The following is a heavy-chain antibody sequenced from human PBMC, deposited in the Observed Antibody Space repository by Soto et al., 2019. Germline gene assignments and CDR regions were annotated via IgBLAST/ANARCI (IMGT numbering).Heavy chain of an antibody. D-gene: IGHD5-18*01. CDR1: GYTFTSYY. J-gene: IGHJ4*02. CDR2: INPSGGST. V-gene: IGHV1-46*01. Sequence: ASVKVSCKASGYTFTSYYMHWVRQAPGQGLEWMGIINPSGGSTSYAQKFQGRVTMTRDTSTSTVYMELSSLRSEDTAVYYCARGVTWIQPRDYFDYWGQGTLVTVSS. CDR3: ARGVTWIQPRDYFDY.